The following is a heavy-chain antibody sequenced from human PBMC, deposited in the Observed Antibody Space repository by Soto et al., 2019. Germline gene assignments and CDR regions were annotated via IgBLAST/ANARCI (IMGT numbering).Heavy chain of an antibody. CDR1: GFTFSSYP. CDR2: VSGSGGTT. Sequence: VQLLESGGGLVQPGGSLRLSCAASGFTFSSYPMSWVRQAPGKGLEWVSAVSGSGGTTYYADSVKGRLTISRDNSKNMVYLQMSSLRAEDSALYYCARGPPTDYRRFDYWGQGTLVTVSS. V-gene: IGHV3-23*01. J-gene: IGHJ4*02. CDR3: ARGPPTDYRRFDY. D-gene: IGHD4-17*01.